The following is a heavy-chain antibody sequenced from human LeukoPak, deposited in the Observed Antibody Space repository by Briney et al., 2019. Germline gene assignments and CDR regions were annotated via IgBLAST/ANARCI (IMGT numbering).Heavy chain of an antibody. CDR1: GFTFSSYA. CDR2: ISGSGGST. J-gene: IGHJ4*02. V-gene: IGHV3-23*01. CDR3: AKEGYSIDY. D-gene: IGHD4-11*01. Sequence: SGGSLSLSCSASGFTFSSYAMSWVRQARGKGLEWVSAISGSGGSTYYADSVKGRITISRDNSKNTLYLQMNSLRAEDTAVYYCAKEGYSIDYWGQGTLVTVSS.